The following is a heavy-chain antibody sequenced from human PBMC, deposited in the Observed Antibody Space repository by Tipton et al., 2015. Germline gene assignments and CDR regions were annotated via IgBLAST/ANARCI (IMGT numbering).Heavy chain of an antibody. Sequence: QVQLVQSGAEVEKPGASVKVSCKASGYTFTSFGISWVRQAPGQGLEWMGWISGYNGNTNFAQTLQGRVTLTTDTSTSTAYMELRSLRSDDTAVYYCARDSGVAVAGLEPDYWGQGTLVTVSS. D-gene: IGHD6-19*01. CDR3: ARDSGVAVAGLEPDY. V-gene: IGHV1-18*01. CDR2: ISGYNGNT. J-gene: IGHJ4*02. CDR1: GYTFTSFG.